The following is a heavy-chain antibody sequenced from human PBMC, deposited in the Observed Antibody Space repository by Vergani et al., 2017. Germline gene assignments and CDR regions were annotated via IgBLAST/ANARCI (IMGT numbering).Heavy chain of an antibody. Sequence: QVQLVQSGAEVKKPGASVKVSCKASGYTFTSYGISWVRQAPGQGLEWMGRIIPILGIANYAQKFQGRVTITADKSTSTAYMELSSLRSEDTAVYYCARGSCSGGSCYSWWFDPWGQGTLVTVSS. J-gene: IGHJ5*02. CDR3: ARGSCSGGSCYSWWFDP. CDR1: GYTFTSYG. V-gene: IGHV1-69*04. D-gene: IGHD2-15*01. CDR2: IIPILGIA.